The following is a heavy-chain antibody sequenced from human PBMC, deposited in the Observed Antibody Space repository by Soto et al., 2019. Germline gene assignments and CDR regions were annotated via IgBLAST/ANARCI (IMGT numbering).Heavy chain of an antibody. CDR2: IYPGDSDT. V-gene: IGHV5-51*01. D-gene: IGHD3-22*01. J-gene: IGHJ5*02. Sequence: GESLKISCKGSGYSFTSYWIGWVRQMPGKGLEWMGIIYPGDSDTRYSPSFQGQVTISADKSISTAYLQWSSLKASDTAMYYCARASYYYDSSGYLASNWFDPWGQGTLVTVSS. CDR3: ARASYYYDSSGYLASNWFDP. CDR1: GYSFTSYW.